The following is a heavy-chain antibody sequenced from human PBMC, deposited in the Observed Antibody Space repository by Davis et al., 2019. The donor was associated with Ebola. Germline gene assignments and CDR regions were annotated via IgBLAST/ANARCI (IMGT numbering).Heavy chain of an antibody. Sequence: GESLKISCAASGFTFDDYAMHWVRQAPGKGLEWVSLISGDGGSTYYADSVKGRFTISRDNSKNSLYLQMNSLRTEDTALYYCAKDILLDYYYYGMDVWGQGTTVTVSS. CDR2: ISGDGGST. V-gene: IGHV3-43*02. J-gene: IGHJ6*02. CDR1: GFTFDDYA. CDR3: AKDILLDYYYYGMDV.